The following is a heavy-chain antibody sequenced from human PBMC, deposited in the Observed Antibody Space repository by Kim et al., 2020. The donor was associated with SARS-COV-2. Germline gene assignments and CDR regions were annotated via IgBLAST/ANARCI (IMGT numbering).Heavy chain of an antibody. V-gene: IGHV3-23*01. CDR3: AQVWGAVGAAIWFDP. CDR2: ISGSGERT. CDR1: GFSFGSQA. Sequence: GGSLRLSCATSGFSFGSQAMSWVRQAPGRRLEWVSAISGSGERTYYADSVEGRFTISRDNSKNTMSLEMTSLRGDDTALYYCAQVWGAVGAAIWFDPWGQGTLVTVSS. J-gene: IGHJ5*02. D-gene: IGHD1-26*01.